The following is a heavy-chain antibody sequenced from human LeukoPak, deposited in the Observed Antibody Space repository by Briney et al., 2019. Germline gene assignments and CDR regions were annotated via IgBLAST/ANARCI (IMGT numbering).Heavy chain of an antibody. Sequence: ASVKVSCKVSGYTLTELSMHWVRQAPGKGLEWMGGFDPEDGETIYAQKFQGRVTMTEDTSTDTAYMELSSLRSEDTAVYYCATVTTRATIADYYGSGSYYPPYYYYYGMDVWGQGTTVTVSS. J-gene: IGHJ6*02. V-gene: IGHV1-24*01. CDR3: ATVTTRATIADYYGSGSYYPPYYYYYGMDV. CDR1: GYTLTELS. CDR2: FDPEDGET. D-gene: IGHD3-10*01.